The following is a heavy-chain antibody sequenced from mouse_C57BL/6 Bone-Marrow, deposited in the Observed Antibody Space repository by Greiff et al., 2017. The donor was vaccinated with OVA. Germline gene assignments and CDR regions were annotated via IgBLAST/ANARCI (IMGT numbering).Heavy chain of an antibody. V-gene: IGHV3-6*01. D-gene: IGHD2-3*01. J-gene: IGHJ2*01. Sequence: DVQLQESGPGLVKPSQSLSLTCSVTGYSITSGYYWNWIRQFPGNKLEWMGYISYDGSNNYNPSLKNRISITRDTSKNQFFLKLNSVTTEDAATDYCARMGGDAYFDYWGQGTTLTVSS. CDR3: ARMGGDAYFDY. CDR2: ISYDGSN. CDR1: GYSITSGYY.